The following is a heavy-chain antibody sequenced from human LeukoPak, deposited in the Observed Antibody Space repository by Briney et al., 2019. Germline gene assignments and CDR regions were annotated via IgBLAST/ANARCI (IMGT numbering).Heavy chain of an antibody. D-gene: IGHD2-15*01. Sequence: ASVKVSCKVSGYTLTELSMHWVRQAPGKGLEWMGGFDPEDGETIYAQKFQGRVTMTEDTSTDTAYMELSSLRSEDTAVYYCATDRHVVAGFDPWGQGTLVTVSS. CDR2: FDPEDGET. CDR1: GYTLTELS. J-gene: IGHJ5*02. CDR3: ATDRHVVAGFDP. V-gene: IGHV1-24*01.